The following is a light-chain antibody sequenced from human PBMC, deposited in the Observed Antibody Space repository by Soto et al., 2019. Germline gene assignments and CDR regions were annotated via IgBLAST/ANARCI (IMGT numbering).Light chain of an antibody. CDR2: DVN. CDR3: SSKTSDSTRVV. CDR1: SSDVGAYKY. V-gene: IGLV2-14*03. J-gene: IGLJ2*01. Sequence: QSVLTQPASVSGSPGQSITISCTGTSSDVGAYKYVSWYQQHTGKAPKLLIYDVNDRPSGISLRFSGSKSGNAASLTISGLQTEDEAVYYCSSKTSDSTRVVFGGGTKLTVL.